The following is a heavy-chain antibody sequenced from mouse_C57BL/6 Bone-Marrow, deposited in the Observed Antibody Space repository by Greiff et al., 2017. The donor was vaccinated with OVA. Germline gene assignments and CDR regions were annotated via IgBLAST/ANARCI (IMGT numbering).Heavy chain of an antibody. J-gene: IGHJ2*01. CDR2: IDPSDSYT. CDR3: ARKDWDDY. Sequence: VQLQESGAELVKPGASVKLSCKASGYTFTSYWMQWVKQRPGQGLEWIGEIDPSDSYTNYNQKFKGKATLTVDTSSSTAYMQLSSLTSEDSAVYYCARKDWDDYWGQGTTLTVSS. CDR1: GYTFTSYW. D-gene: IGHD4-1*01. V-gene: IGHV1-50*01.